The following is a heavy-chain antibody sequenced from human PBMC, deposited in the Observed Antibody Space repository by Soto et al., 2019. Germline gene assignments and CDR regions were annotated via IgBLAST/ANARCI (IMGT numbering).Heavy chain of an antibody. V-gene: IGHV4-4*02. CDR3: ARDRYDSSGYVIIDAFDI. J-gene: IGHJ3*02. Sequence: SVTLSLTWAVAGGYISSSSGWSWDRQTPGKGLEWIGEIYHSGSTNYNPSLKSRVTISVDKSKNQFSLKLSSVTAADTAVYYCARDRYDSSGYVIIDAFDIWGQGTMVTVSS. CDR2: IYHSGST. D-gene: IGHD3-22*01. CDR1: GGYISSSSG.